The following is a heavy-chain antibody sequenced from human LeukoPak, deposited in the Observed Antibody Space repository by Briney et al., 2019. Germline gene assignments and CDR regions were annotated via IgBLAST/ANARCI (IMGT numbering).Heavy chain of an antibody. CDR3: GRQRYGSVTYSIDY. J-gene: IGHJ4*02. CDR2: MKKDGSET. CDR1: GLTLYLSS. Sequence: SGGSLRLSCVVSGLTLYLSSILSACQAPGKGLQWVANMKKDGSETKYAESVKGRFTISRDNTKNSLYLQVNNLIGEDTAVDYCGRQRYGSVTYSIDYWGQGTLVSVSS. V-gene: IGHV3-7*01. D-gene: IGHD3-10*01.